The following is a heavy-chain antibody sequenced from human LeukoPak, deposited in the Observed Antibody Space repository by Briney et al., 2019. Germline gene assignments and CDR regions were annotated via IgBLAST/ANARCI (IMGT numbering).Heavy chain of an antibody. CDR1: GFTFRKYW. CDR2: ISGSGGST. J-gene: IGHJ4*02. V-gene: IGHV3-23*01. CDR3: AKDHTPHCSSTSCYFN. Sequence: GGSLRLSCAASGFTFRKYWLHWVRQAPGKGLEWVSAISGSGGSTYYADSVKGRFTISRDNSKNTLYLQMNSLRAEDTAVYYCAKDHTPHCSSTSCYFNWGQGTLVTVSS. D-gene: IGHD2-2*01.